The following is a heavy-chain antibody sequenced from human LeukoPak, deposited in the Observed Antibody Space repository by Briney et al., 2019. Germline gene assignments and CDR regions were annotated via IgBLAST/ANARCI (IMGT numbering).Heavy chain of an antibody. CDR2: IYHSGST. Sequence: SETLSLTCAVSGYSISSGYYWGWIRQPPGQGLEWIGSIYHSGSTYYNPSLKSRVTISVDTSKNQFSLKLNSVTAADTAVYYCARGAYSGSLEGAFDIWGQGTMVTVSS. CDR3: ARGAYSGSLEGAFDI. CDR1: GYSISSGYY. D-gene: IGHD1-26*01. V-gene: IGHV4-38-2*01. J-gene: IGHJ3*02.